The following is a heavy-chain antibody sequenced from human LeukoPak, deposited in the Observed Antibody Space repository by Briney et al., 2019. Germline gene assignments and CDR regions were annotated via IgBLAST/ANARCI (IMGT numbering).Heavy chain of an antibody. Sequence: SETLSLTCTVSGGSISSGDYYWSWIRQPPGKGLEWIRYIYYSGSTYYNPSLKSRVTISVDTSKDQFSLKLSSVTAADTAVYYCAREGIMITFGGVIVSGNWFDPWGQGTLVTVSS. D-gene: IGHD3-16*02. J-gene: IGHJ5*02. CDR1: GGSISSGDYY. V-gene: IGHV4-30-4*08. CDR3: AREGIMITFGGVIVSGNWFDP. CDR2: IYYSGST.